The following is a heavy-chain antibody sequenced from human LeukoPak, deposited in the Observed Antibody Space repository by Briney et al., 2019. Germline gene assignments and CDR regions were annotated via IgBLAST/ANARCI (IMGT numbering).Heavy chain of an antibody. J-gene: IGHJ4*02. CDR3: ARLAAQTTIFGVASEIDY. V-gene: IGHV1-2*02. CDR1: GYTFTGYY. CDR2: INPNSGGT. D-gene: IGHD3-3*01. Sequence: WASVKVSCKASGYTFTGYYMHWVRQAPGQGLEWMGWINPNSGGTNYAQKFQGRVTMTRDTSISTAYMELSRLRSDDTAVYYCARLAAQTTIFGVASEIDYWGQGTLVTVSS.